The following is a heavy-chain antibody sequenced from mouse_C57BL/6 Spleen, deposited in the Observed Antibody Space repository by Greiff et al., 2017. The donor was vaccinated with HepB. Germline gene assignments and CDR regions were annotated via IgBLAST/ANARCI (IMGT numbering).Heavy chain of an antibody. Sequence: EVKLQESGPGLVKPSQSLSLTCSVTGYSITSGYYWNWIRQFPGNKLEWMGYISYDGSNNYNPSLKNRISITRDTSKNQFFLKLNSVTTEDTATYYCARATVDWYFDVWGTGTTVTVSS. CDR1: GYSITSGYY. J-gene: IGHJ1*03. CDR3: ARATVDWYFDV. D-gene: IGHD1-1*01. V-gene: IGHV3-6*01. CDR2: ISYDGSN.